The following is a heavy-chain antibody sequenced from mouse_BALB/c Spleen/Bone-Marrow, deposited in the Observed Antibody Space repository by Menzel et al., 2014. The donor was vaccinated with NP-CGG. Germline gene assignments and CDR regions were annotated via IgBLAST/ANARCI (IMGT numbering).Heavy chain of an antibody. D-gene: IGHD2-4*01. CDR2: INPSTGYT. CDR1: GYTFTSYW. CDR3: ARDDYDAIAY. Sequence: QVQLQQSGAELAKPGASVKMSCKASGYTFTSYWMHWVKQRPGQGLEWIGYINPSTGYTEYNQKFKGKATLTAVKSSTTAYMQLRSLTSEDSAVYYCARDDYDAIAYWGQGTLVTVSA. V-gene: IGHV1-7*01. J-gene: IGHJ3*01.